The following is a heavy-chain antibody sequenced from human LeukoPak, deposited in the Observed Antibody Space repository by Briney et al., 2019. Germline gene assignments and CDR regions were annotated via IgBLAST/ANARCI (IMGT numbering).Heavy chain of an antibody. V-gene: IGHV3-30*03. CDR3: ARDDGGYCSSTSCYLGWIDP. Sequence: GGSLRLSCAVSGISLSNYGMSWVRQAPGKGPEWVAAISYDGSKEYYADSVKGRFSISRDNSKNTLYLQMNSLRAEDTAVYYCARDDGGYCSSTSCYLGWIDPWGQGTLVTVSS. J-gene: IGHJ5*02. CDR1: GISLSNYG. D-gene: IGHD2-2*03. CDR2: ISYDGSKE.